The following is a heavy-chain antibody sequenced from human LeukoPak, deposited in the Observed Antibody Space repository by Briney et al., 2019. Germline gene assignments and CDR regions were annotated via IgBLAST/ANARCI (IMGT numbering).Heavy chain of an antibody. CDR1: GGSISSSSYY. CDR2: IYYSGTT. V-gene: IGHV4-39*01. D-gene: IGHD4-17*01. J-gene: IGHJ3*02. Sequence: PSETLSLTCTVSGGSISSSSYYWDWIRQPPGKGLEWIGTIYYSGTTYYNPSLKSRVTISVDTSRNQSSLKLSSVTATDTAVYYCARMIGDDAFDIWGQGTMVTASS. CDR3: ARMIGDDAFDI.